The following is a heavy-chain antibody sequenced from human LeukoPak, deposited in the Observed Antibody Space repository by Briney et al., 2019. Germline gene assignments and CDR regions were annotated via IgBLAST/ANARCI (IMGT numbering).Heavy chain of an antibody. CDR2: INPNSGGT. V-gene: IGHV1-2*02. J-gene: IGHJ4*02. Sequence: GASVKVSCKASGYTFTGYYMHWVRQAPGQGLEWMGWINPNSGGTNYAQKFQGRVTMTRDTSISTAYMELSRLRSDDTAVYYRASSRVVATVSGLNYWGQGTLVTVSS. D-gene: IGHD5-12*01. CDR1: GYTFTGYY. CDR3: ASSRVVATVSGLNY.